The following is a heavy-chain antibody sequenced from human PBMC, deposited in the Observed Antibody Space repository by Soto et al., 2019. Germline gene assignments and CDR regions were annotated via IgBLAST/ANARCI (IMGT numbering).Heavy chain of an antibody. CDR3: ARGRPWLDY. CDR2: IYYTGST. Sequence: QVQLQESGPGLVKPSETLSLTCTVSGGSISNYYWSWIRQPPGKGLEWIGYIYYTGSTNYNPRHKSRVTITIDQSETPFSLPLSSLTAADTAIYYCARGRPWLDYWGQGTLVTVSS. J-gene: IGHJ4*02. CDR1: GGSISNYY. V-gene: IGHV4-59*01. D-gene: IGHD6-19*01.